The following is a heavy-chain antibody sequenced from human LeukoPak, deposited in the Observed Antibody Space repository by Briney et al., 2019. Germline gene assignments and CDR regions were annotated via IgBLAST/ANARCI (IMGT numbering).Heavy chain of an antibody. V-gene: IGHV1-46*01. D-gene: IGHD6-13*01. CDR3: LYSSSWYGELGY. CDR1: GYTFTSYY. J-gene: IGHJ4*02. CDR2: INPSGGST. Sequence: GASVKVSCKASGYTFTSYYMHWVRQAPGQGLEWMGIINPSGGSTSYAQKFQGRVTMTRDTSTSTVYMELSSLRSEDTAVYYCLYSSSWYGELGYWGQGTLVTVSS.